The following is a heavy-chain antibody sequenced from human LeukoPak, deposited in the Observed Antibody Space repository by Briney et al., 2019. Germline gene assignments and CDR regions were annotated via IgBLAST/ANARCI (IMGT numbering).Heavy chain of an antibody. CDR2: INHSGST. V-gene: IGHV4-34*01. J-gene: IGHJ5*02. CDR1: GGSFIGYY. Sequence: ETLSLTCAVYGGSFIGYYWSWIRQPPGKGLVWIGEINHSGSTNYNPSLKSRVTISVDTSKNQFSLKLSSVTAAVTAVYYCARGPRNYDGSGSYYNVGWFDPWGQGTLVTVSS. D-gene: IGHD3-10*01. CDR3: ARGPRNYDGSGSYYNVGWFDP.